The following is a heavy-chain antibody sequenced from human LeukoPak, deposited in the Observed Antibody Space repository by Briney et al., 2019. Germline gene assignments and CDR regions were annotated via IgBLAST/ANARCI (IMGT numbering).Heavy chain of an antibody. CDR1: GYTFTSYD. CDR3: ARVLHYYDSSGYYSTTPHDY. Sequence: ASVKVSCKASGYTFTSYDINWVRQATGQGLEWMGWMNPNSGSTGYAQKFQGRVTMTRNTSISTAYMELSSLRSEDTAVYYCARVLHYYDSSGYYSTTPHDYWGQGTLVTVSS. J-gene: IGHJ4*02. D-gene: IGHD3-22*01. V-gene: IGHV1-8*01. CDR2: MNPNSGST.